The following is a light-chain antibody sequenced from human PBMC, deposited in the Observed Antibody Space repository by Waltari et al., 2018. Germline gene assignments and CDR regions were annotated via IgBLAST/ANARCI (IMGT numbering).Light chain of an antibody. V-gene: IGKV3-20*01. Sequence: LVMPQSPGTLSLSPGESTTLSCRASQSVCNNYLAWYQQKSGQAHRLLNRGTSSKATGISDRFSGSGSGTDFTLTISRQEPEDFAVYFCQQSATAPWTFGRGTKVE. J-gene: IGKJ1*01. CDR3: QQSATAPWT. CDR2: GTS. CDR1: QSVCNNY.